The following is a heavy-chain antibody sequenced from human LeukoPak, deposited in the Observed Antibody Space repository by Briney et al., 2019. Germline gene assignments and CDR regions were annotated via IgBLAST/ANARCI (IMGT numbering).Heavy chain of an antibody. J-gene: IGHJ4*02. CDR1: GFTFSNVW. Sequence: PGGSLRLSCAASGFTFSNVWMSWVRQAPGKSLEWVGRIYSKTDGGATEYAAPVKGRFTISRDDSKSMLYLQMNSLKTEDTAVYYCTTDSYYRLFDYWGQGTLVTVSS. CDR2: IYSKTDGGAT. V-gene: IGHV3-15*01. D-gene: IGHD3-10*01. CDR3: TTDSYYRLFDY.